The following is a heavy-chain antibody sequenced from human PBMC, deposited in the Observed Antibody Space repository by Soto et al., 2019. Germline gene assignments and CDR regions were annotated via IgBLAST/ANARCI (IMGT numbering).Heavy chain of an antibody. J-gene: IGHJ1*01. Sequence: QVQLVESGGGVVQPGRSLRLSCAASGFTFSSYGMHWVRQAPGKGLEWVAVISYDGSNKYYADSVKGRFTISRDNSKNTLYLQMNSLRAEDTAVDYCAKSLGGYSYGLWYFQHWGQGTLVTVSS. CDR3: AKSLGGYSYGLWYFQH. CDR2: ISYDGSNK. D-gene: IGHD5-18*01. V-gene: IGHV3-30*18. CDR1: GFTFSSYG.